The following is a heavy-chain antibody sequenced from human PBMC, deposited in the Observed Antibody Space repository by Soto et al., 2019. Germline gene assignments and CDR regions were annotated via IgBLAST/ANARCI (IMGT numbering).Heavy chain of an antibody. Sequence: KASETLSLTCAIYGGSFSGYYWSWIRQPPGRGLEWIGEINHSGSTNYNPSLKSRVTISVDTSKNQFSLKLGSVTAADTAVYYCARGLLKSPSGYDWNYWGQGSLVTVSS. CDR2: INHSGST. J-gene: IGHJ4*02. D-gene: IGHD5-12*01. V-gene: IGHV4-34*01. CDR3: ARGLLKSPSGYDWNY. CDR1: GGSFSGYY.